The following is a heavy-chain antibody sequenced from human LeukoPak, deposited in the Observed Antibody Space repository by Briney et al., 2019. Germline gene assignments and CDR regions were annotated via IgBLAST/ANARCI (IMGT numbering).Heavy chain of an antibody. J-gene: IGHJ4*02. CDR3: ATGKMATKVWDYFDY. V-gene: IGHV1-46*03. CDR1: GYTFTSYY. D-gene: IGHD5-24*01. CDR2: INPSGGST. Sequence: ASVKVSCKASGYTFTSYYMHWVRQAPGQGLEWMGIINPSGGSTSYAQKFQGRVTTTRDTSTSTVYMELSSLRSEDTAVYYCATGKMATKVWDYFDYWGQGTLVTVSS.